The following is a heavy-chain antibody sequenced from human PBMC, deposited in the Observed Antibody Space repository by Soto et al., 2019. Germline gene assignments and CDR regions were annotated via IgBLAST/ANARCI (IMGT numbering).Heavy chain of an antibody. CDR3: ARESRGSSSSDY. CDR1: GYSISSGYY. V-gene: IGHV4-38-2*02. D-gene: IGHD6-6*01. J-gene: IGHJ4*02. CDR2: IYHSGST. Sequence: PSETLSLTCAVSGYSISSGYYWGWIRQPPGKGLEWIGSIYHSGSTYYNPSLKSRVTISVDTSKNQFSLKLSSVTAADTAVYYCARESRGSSSSDYWGQGTLDTVSS.